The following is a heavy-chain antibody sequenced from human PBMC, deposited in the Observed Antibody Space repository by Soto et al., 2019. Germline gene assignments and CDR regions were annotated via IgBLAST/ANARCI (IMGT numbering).Heavy chain of an antibody. V-gene: IGHV3-30*18. CDR3: AKDHLMTTVTTVGY. Sequence: GGSLRLSCAASGFNFSTYGMHWVRQNTGKGLEWVAVISYDGRNEYYAESVKGRFTISRDNYKNTLYLQMNSLRAEDTALYYCAKDHLMTTVTTVGYWGQGALVTVSS. CDR2: ISYDGRNE. CDR1: GFNFSTYG. D-gene: IGHD4-17*01. J-gene: IGHJ4*02.